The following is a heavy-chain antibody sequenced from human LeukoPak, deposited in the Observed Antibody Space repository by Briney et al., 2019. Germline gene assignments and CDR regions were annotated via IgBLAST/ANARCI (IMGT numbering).Heavy chain of an antibody. CDR1: GFTVSSNY. J-gene: IGHJ4*02. Sequence: GGSLRLSCAASGFTVSSNYMSWVRQAPGKELEWVSVIYSGGSTYYADSVKGRFTISRDNSKNTLYLQMNSLRAEDTAVYYCARDQEGYFDYWGQGTLVTVSS. V-gene: IGHV3-66*01. CDR3: ARDQEGYFDY. CDR2: IYSGGST.